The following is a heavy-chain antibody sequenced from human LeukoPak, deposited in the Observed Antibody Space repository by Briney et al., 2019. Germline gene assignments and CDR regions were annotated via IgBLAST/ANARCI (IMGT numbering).Heavy chain of an antibody. J-gene: IGHJ4*02. D-gene: IGHD2-15*01. CDR3: ARGFCRGGICYPQPTTWTFYFDS. V-gene: IGHV3-33*08. CDR2: IWHDGSNI. CDR1: GFTFSDYA. Sequence: PGAPLRLSCAASGFTFSDYAMLWVRQAPGKGLEWVAVIWHDGSNIFYAYSVKGRLTISRDNSKKTLYLEMNSPRAEDTAVYYCARGFCRGGICYPQPTTWTFYFDSWGQGTQVTVSS.